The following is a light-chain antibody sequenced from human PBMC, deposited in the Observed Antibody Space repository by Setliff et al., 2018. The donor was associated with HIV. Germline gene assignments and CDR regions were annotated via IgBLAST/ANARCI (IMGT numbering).Light chain of an antibody. CDR2: DVS. J-gene: IGLJ1*01. CDR3: SSYTRSNTLFV. CDR1: SSDIGGYNY. V-gene: IGLV2-14*03. Sequence: QSVLTQPASVSGSPGRSITISCTGTSSDIGGYNYVSWYQHHPGKAPKLIIYDVSDRPSGVSDRFSGSKSGNTASLIISGLRAEDEADYYCSSYTRSNTLFVFGTGTKGTVL.